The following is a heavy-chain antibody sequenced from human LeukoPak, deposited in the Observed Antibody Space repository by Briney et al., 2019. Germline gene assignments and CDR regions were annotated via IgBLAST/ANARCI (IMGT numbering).Heavy chain of an antibody. CDR2: ISSNGGST. CDR3: ARDRGRFLERKSAFDI. V-gene: IGHV3-64*01. J-gene: IGHJ3*02. Sequence: GGSLRLSCAASGFTFSSYAMHWVRQAPGKGLEYVSAISSNGGSTYYANSVKGRFTISRDNSKNTLYLQMGSLRAEDMAVYYCARDRGRFLERKSAFDIWGQGTMVTVSS. D-gene: IGHD3-3*01. CDR1: GFTFSSYA.